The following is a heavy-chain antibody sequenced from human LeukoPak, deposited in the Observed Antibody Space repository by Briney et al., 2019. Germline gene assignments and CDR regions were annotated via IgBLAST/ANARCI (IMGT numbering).Heavy chain of an antibody. J-gene: IGHJ5*02. CDR2: IIPMLGIA. Sequence: SVKVSCKASGGTFSSYAISWVRQAPGQGLEWMGMIIPMLGIANYAQKFQGRVTITADKSTSTAYMEMSSLRSEDTAVYYCARGPYYYDRSGYADTWGQGTLVTVSS. CDR1: GGTFSSYA. V-gene: IGHV1-69*04. D-gene: IGHD3-22*01. CDR3: ARGPYYYDRSGYADT.